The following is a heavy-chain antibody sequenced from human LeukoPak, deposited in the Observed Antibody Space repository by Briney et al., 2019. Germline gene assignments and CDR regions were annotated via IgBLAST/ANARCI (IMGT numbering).Heavy chain of an antibody. V-gene: IGHV3-7*01. Sequence: PGGSLRLSCAASGFTFSSQWMSWVRQAPGKGLEWVACIKKDGSERYYVDSVKGRFTISRDNVKNSLYLQMNSLRAEDTAVYYCAALDTAMAPLPDWGQGTRVTVSS. J-gene: IGHJ4*02. CDR2: IKKDGSER. CDR1: GFTFSSQW. CDR3: AALDTAMAPLPD. D-gene: IGHD5-18*01.